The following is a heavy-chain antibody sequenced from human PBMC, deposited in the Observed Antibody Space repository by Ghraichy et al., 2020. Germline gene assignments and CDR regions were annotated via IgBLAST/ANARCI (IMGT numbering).Heavy chain of an antibody. J-gene: IGHJ4*02. CDR1: GFTFSRHW. CDR3: ASHGDFCLDY. CDR2: INQDGSTI. V-gene: IGHV3-7*01. Sequence: GGSLRLSCAASGFTFSRHWMTWVRQAPGRGLELLANINQDGSTILYVDSVQGRFTISRDNAKNLLYLKMNSLRAEDAAVYYCASHGDFCLDYWGQGTLVTVST. D-gene: IGHD7-27*01.